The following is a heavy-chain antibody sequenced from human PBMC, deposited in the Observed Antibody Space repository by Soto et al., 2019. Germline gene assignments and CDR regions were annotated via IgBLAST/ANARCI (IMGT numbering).Heavy chain of an antibody. CDR3: EQVGGGGYYYYGMDV. CDR1: GFTFSSYA. Sequence: PGGSLRLSCAASGFTFSSYAMSWVRQAPGKGLEWVSAISGSVGSTYYADSVKGRFTISRDNSKHTLYLQMNSLRAEDTAVYYCEQVGGGGYYYYGMDVWGPGTKVTDSS. D-gene: IGHD1-26*01. J-gene: IGHJ6*02. CDR2: ISGSVGST. V-gene: IGHV3-23*01.